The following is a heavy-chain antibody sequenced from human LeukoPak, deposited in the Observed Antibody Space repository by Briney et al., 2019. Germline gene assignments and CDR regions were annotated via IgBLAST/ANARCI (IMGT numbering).Heavy chain of an antibody. D-gene: IGHD4-17*01. V-gene: IGHV4-59*08. J-gene: IGHJ6*02. CDR1: GGSISSYY. CDR3: ARLIGDYDSKPDYYYYGMDV. CDR2: IYYSGST. Sequence: SETLSLTCTVSGGSISSYYWSWIRQPPGKGLEWIGYIYYSGSTNYNPSLKSRVTISVDTSKNQFSLKLSSVTAADTAVYYCARLIGDYDSKPDYYYYGMDVWGQGTTVTVSS.